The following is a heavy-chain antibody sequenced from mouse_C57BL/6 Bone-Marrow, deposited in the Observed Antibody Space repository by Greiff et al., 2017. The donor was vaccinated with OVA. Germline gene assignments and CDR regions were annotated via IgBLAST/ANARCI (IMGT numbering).Heavy chain of an antibody. D-gene: IGHD1-1*01. J-gene: IGHJ2*01. CDR1: GFTFSDYG. CDR3: AKSTVDY. V-gene: IGHV5-17*01. CDR2: ISSGSSTI. Sequence: EVKLVESGGGLVKPGGSLKLSCAASGFTFSDYGMHWVRQAPEKGLEWVAYISSGSSTIYYADTVKGRFTISRDNAKNTLFLQMTSQRSEDTAMYYCAKSTVDYWGQGTTLTVSS.